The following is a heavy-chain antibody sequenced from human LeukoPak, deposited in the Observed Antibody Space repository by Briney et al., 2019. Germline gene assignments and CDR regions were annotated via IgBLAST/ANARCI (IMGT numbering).Heavy chain of an antibody. D-gene: IGHD3-10*01. V-gene: IGHV3-74*01. CDR1: GFTFSSYW. CDR2: INSDGSTT. Sequence: PGVSLRLSCAASGFTFSSYWMHWVRQAPGKGLVWVSRINSDGSTTTYADSVKGRFTISRDNAKDTLYLQMNSLRAEDTAVYYCARVKGSGKGPIYYYYYGMDVWGQGTTVTVSS. J-gene: IGHJ6*02. CDR3: ARVKGSGKGPIYYYYYGMDV.